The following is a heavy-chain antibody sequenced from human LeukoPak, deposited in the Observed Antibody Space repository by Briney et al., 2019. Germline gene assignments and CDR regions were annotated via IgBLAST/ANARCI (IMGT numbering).Heavy chain of an antibody. Sequence: SGPTLVKPTPTLTLTFTFSGFSLSTSGVGVGWIRQPPGKALEWLSLIYWDDDKRYSPSLKSRLTITKDTSKNQVVLTMTNMDPVDTATYYCAHRTMVRGVSKLHFDYWGQGTLVTVSS. J-gene: IGHJ4*02. CDR3: AHRTMVRGVSKLHFDY. CDR1: GFSLSTSGVG. V-gene: IGHV2-5*02. CDR2: IYWDDDK. D-gene: IGHD3-10*01.